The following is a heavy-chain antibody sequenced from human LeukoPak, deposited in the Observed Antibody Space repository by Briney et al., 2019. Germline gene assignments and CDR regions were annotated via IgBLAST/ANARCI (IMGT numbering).Heavy chain of an antibody. V-gene: IGHV3-23*01. CDR1: GFSFSSYA. CDR3: AKGAMIRGVTLYDD. J-gene: IGHJ4*02. Sequence: PGGSLRISCAASGFSFSSYAMSWVRQAPGKGLEWVSGISGSGGSTYYGDSVKGRLTFSRDNSKNTLYLQMNSLRAEDTAVYYCAKGAMIRGVTLYDDWGQGTLVTVSS. CDR2: ISGSGGST. D-gene: IGHD3-10*01.